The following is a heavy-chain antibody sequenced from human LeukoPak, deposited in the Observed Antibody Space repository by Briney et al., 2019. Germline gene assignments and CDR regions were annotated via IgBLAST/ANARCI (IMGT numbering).Heavy chain of an antibody. D-gene: IGHD3-10*01. Sequence: GGSLRLSCTVSGFTVSSNSMSWVRQAPGKGLEWVSFIYSDNTHYSDSVKGRFTISRDNSKNTVSLQMNSLRAEDTAIYYCAKWRRGHYYGSGTELDYWGQGTLVTVSS. CDR3: AKWRRGHYYGSGTELDY. CDR1: GFTVSSNS. CDR2: IYSDNT. V-gene: IGHV3-66*03. J-gene: IGHJ4*02.